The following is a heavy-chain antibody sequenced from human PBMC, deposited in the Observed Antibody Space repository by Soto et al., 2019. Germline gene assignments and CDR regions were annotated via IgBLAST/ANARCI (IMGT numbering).Heavy chain of an antibody. CDR3: ARDDHTYGVD. D-gene: IGHD2-21*01. J-gene: IGHJ4*02. CDR2: IGPYGNSI. Sequence: PGESLKISCAASGFSFRDYFMSWLRQAPGKGLEWVSYIGPYGNSIYYADSVKGRFTISRDDATKSLHLHMNSLRTDDTAVYYCARDDHTYGVDWGQGTPVTV. CDR1: GFSFRDYF. V-gene: IGHV3-11*01.